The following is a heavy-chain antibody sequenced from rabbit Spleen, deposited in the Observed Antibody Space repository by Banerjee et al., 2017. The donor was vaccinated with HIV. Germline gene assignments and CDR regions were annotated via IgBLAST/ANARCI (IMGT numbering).Heavy chain of an antibody. J-gene: IGHJ3*01. CDR3: ARAIVPWLGLTRLDL. CDR1: GFDISRYG. CDR2: IYAAKGST. Sequence: QEQLVESGGGLVQPGGSLKLSCTVSGFDISRYGVTWVRQAPGKGLEWIGIIYAAKGSTDYASWVNGRFTISSDNAQSTVDLKMTSLTAADTATYFCARAIVPWLGLTRLDLWGQGTLVTVS. V-gene: IGHV1S47*01. D-gene: IGHD4-1*01.